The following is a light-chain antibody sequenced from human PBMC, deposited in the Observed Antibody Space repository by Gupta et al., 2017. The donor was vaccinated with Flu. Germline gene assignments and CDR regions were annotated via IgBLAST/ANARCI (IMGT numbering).Light chain of an antibody. CDR1: QSVSSN. V-gene: IGKV3-15*01. CDR3: QQYNNWPLT. Sequence: EIVMTQSPATLSVSPGESATLSCSASQSVSSNLAWYQQKPGQAPRLLIYGASTRATGIPARFSGSGSGTEFTLTISSLQSEDVAVYCCQQYNNWPLTFGGGTKVEIK. CDR2: GAS. J-gene: IGKJ4*01.